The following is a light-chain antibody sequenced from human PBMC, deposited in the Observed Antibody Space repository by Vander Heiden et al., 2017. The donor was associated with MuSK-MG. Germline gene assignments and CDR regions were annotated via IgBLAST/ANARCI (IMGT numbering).Light chain of an antibody. Sequence: DIQLTQSPSSLSASVGDRVTITCRASQSISSYLNWYQQKPGKAPKLLIYAASSLQSGVPSRFSGSGYGTDFTLTISSRQPEDFAPYYCQQSDCNPMYTFGQGTKLEIK. CDR3: QQSDCNPMYT. J-gene: IGKJ2*01. CDR2: AAS. CDR1: QSISSY. V-gene: IGKV1-39*01.